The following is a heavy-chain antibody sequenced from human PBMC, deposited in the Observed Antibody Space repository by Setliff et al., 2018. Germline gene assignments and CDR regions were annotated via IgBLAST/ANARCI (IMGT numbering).Heavy chain of an antibody. CDR1: GYTFTIYG. Sequence: ASVKVSCKTSGYTFTIYGITWVRQAPGQGLEWMGWINNYSAKTNYTQKFLGRVTMTTDTSTGTAYMEVGSLTSDDTAIYYCARINFYVSSGYYYAPDYWGQGTQVTVSS. D-gene: IGHD3-22*01. J-gene: IGHJ4*03. V-gene: IGHV1-18*01. CDR3: ARINFYVSSGYYYAPDY. CDR2: INNYSAKT.